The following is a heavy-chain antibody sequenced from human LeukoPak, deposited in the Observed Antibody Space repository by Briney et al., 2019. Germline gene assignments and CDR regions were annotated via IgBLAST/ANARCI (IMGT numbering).Heavy chain of an antibody. Sequence: GESLKISCKGSGYSFTSYWIGWVRQMPGKGLEWMGIIYPGDSDTRYSPSFQGQVTISADKSISTAYLQWSSLKASDTAMYYCARQRFEMATSPYNWFDPWGQGTLVTVSS. V-gene: IGHV5-51*01. CDR2: IYPGDSDT. D-gene: IGHD5-24*01. CDR3: ARQRFEMATSPYNWFDP. J-gene: IGHJ5*02. CDR1: GYSFTSYW.